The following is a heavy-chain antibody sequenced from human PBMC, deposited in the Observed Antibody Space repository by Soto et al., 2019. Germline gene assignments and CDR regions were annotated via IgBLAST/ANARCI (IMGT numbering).Heavy chain of an antibody. J-gene: IGHJ4*02. CDR1: GGSISSGGYY. D-gene: IGHD2-15*01. CDR3: ARGRATVVAATRGLYYFDY. CDR2: IYYSGST. V-gene: IGHV4-31*03. Sequence: QVQLQESGPGLVKPSQTLSLTCTVSGGSISSGGYYWSWIRQHPGKGLEWIGYIYYSGSTYYNQSLKSGVTISVATSKNQFSLKLSSVTAADTAVYYCARGRATVVAATRGLYYFDYWGQGTLVTVSS.